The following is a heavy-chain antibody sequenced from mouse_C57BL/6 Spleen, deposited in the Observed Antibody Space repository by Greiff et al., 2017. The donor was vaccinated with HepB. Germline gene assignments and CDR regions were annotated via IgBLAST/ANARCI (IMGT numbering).Heavy chain of an antibody. CDR3: ARTDYGSSYGAMDY. CDR2: IDPSDSYT. D-gene: IGHD1-1*01. V-gene: IGHV1-69*01. CDR1: GYTFTSYW. J-gene: IGHJ4*01. Sequence: LQQPGAELVMPGASVKLSCKASGYTFTSYWMHWVKQRPGQGLEWIGEIDPSDSYTNYNQKFKGKSTLTVDKSSSTAYMQLSSLTSEDSAVYYCARTDYGSSYGAMDYWGQGTSVTVSS.